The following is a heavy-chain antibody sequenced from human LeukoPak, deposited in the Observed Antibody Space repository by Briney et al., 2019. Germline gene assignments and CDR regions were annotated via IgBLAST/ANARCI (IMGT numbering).Heavy chain of an antibody. V-gene: IGHV1-2*04. CDR2: INPNSGGT. CDR1: GYTFTGYY. D-gene: IGHD1-26*01. Sequence: GASVKVSCKASGYTFTGYYMHWVRPAPGQGLEWMGWINPNSGGTNYAQKFQGWVTMTRDTSISTAYMELSRLRSDDTAVYYCAREGIVGATHQNYYYGMDVWGQGTTVTVSS. J-gene: IGHJ6*02. CDR3: AREGIVGATHQNYYYGMDV.